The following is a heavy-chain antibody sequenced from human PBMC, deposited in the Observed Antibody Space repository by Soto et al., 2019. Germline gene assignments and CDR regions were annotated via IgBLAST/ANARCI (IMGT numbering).Heavy chain of an antibody. D-gene: IGHD1-1*01. J-gene: IGHJ6*02. Sequence: SVKVSCKASGFTFTSSAVQWVRQARGQRLEWIGWIVVGSGNTNYAQKFQERVTITRDMSTSTAYMELSSLRSEDTAVYYCAADPGAGTYYCFCGMDVWRQGNTVTVSS. V-gene: IGHV1-58*01. CDR3: AADPGAGTYYCFCGMDV. CDR1: GFTFTSSA. CDR2: IVVGSGNT.